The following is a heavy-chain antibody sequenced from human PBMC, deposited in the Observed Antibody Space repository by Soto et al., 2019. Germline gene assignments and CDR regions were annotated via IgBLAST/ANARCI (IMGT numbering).Heavy chain of an antibody. V-gene: IGHV4-31*03. J-gene: IGHJ4*02. D-gene: IGHD3-22*01. Sequence: TLSLTFTVSVGSISTSGSYWSWIRQPSGSGLERLGYVHHSWRTDYNPSLKSRLKRSVDTSKNQFSLILTSLTVSVTAVYYCARDRDYFDTSGCLHYFDFWGQGTLVTVSS. CDR2: VHHSWRT. CDR3: ARDRDYFDTSGCLHYFDF. CDR1: VGSISTSGSY.